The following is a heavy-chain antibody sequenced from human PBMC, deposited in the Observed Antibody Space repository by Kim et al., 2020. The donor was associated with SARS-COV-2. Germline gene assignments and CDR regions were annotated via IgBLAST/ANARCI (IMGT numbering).Heavy chain of an antibody. J-gene: IGHJ4*02. CDR2: FYLGTP. CDR3: ARGLDY. Sequence: FYLGTPSYNPSLKGRLTISVDTSKNQFSLKLTSVTAADTAVYYCARGLDYWGQGTLVTVSS. V-gene: IGHV4-39*01.